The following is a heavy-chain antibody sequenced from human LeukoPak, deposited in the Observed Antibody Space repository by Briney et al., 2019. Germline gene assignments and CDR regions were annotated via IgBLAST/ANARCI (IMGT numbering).Heavy chain of an antibody. V-gene: IGHV3-30-3*01. Sequence: GGSLRLSCAASGFTFSSYAMHWVRQAPGQGLEWVAVISYDGSNKYYADSVKGRFTISRDNSKNTLYLQMNSLRAEDTAVYYCARETGVVAAFGWFDPWGQGTLVTVSS. J-gene: IGHJ5*02. D-gene: IGHD2-15*01. CDR2: ISYDGSNK. CDR3: ARETGVVAAFGWFDP. CDR1: GFTFSSYA.